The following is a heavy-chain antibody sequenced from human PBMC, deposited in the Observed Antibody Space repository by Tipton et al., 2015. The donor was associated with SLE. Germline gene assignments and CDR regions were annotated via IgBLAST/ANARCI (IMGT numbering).Heavy chain of an antibody. CDR1: GFTFSSYA. Sequence: GSLRLSCAASGFTFSSYAMSWVRQAPGKGLEWVSGISGSGGSTYYADSVKGRFTISRDNSKNTLYLQMNSLRAEDTAVYYCARDRRTGVRCLEWLFGIDPWGQGTLVTVSS. D-gene: IGHD3-3*01. J-gene: IGHJ5*02. CDR2: ISGSGGST. V-gene: IGHV3-23*01. CDR3: ARDRRTGVRCLEWLFGIDP.